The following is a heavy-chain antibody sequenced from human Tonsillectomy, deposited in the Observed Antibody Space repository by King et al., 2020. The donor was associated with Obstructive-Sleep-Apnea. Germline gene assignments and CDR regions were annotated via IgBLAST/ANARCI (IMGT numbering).Heavy chain of an antibody. CDR2: ISWDGGST. J-gene: IGHJ6*02. CDR1: GFTFDDYA. Sequence: VQLVESGGVVVQPGGSLRLSCAASGFTFDDYAMHWVRQAPGKGLEWVSLISWDGGSTYYADSVKGRFTISRDNSKNSLYLQMNSLRAEDTALYYCAKDMLDTAMDGSIYYYYYGMDVWGQGTTVTVSS. D-gene: IGHD5-18*01. CDR3: AKDMLDTAMDGSIYYYYYGMDV. V-gene: IGHV3-43D*03.